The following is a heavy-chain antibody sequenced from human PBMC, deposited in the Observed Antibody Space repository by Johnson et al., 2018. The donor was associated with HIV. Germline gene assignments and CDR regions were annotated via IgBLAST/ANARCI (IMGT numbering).Heavy chain of an antibody. CDR2: ISYDGSNK. Sequence: QVQLVESGGGVVQPGRSLRLSCAASGFTFSSYAMHWVRQAPGKGLEWVAVISYDGSNKYYADSVKGRFTISRDNSKTTLYLQMNSLRAEHTALYYCAKAIWGGGNLGMGAFDIWGQGTMVTVSS. D-gene: IGHD4-23*01. CDR3: AKAIWGGGNLGMGAFDI. CDR1: GFTFSSYA. J-gene: IGHJ3*02. V-gene: IGHV3-30*04.